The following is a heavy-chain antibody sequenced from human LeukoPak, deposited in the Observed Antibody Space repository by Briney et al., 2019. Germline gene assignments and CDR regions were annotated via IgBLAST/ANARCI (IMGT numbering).Heavy chain of an antibody. CDR1: GFTLTDYA. CDR3: AKDLSSVVDALNI. D-gene: IGHD3-10*01. V-gene: IGHV3-43*02. Sequence: GGSLRLSCAASGFTLTDYAMPWVRQAPGKGLEWVSLISGDGATTYYAASVKGRFTISRDNTKNVLYLQMNNLRSEDTALFYCAKDLSSVVDALNIWGQGTLVTVSS. CDR2: ISGDGATT. J-gene: IGHJ3*02.